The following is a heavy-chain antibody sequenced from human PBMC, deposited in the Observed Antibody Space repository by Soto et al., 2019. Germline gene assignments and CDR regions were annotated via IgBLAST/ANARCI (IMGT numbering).Heavy chain of an antibody. Sequence: EVQLVESGGDLVQPGGSLRLSCAASGFSFGSSWMTWVRQAPGKGLEWVANIKKDGSKINYLDSVRDRFTVSRDNAKNSLYLERYSLRAEDTALYYCARDVSAGSSSLYLDAFDIWGQGTMVTVSS. J-gene: IGHJ3*02. D-gene: IGHD6-13*01. CDR2: IKKDGSKI. V-gene: IGHV3-7*05. CDR1: GFSFGSSW. CDR3: ARDVSAGSSSLYLDAFDI.